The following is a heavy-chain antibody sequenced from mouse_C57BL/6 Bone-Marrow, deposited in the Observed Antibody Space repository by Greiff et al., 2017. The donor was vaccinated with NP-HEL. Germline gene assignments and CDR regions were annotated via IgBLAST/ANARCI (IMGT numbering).Heavy chain of an antibody. CDR2: IHPNSGST. Sequence: VQLQQPGAELVKPGASVKLSCKASGYTFTSYWMHWVKQRPGQGLEWIGMIHPNSGSTNYNEKFKSKATLTVDKSSSTAYMQLSSLTSEDSAVYYCARGTTGLAKGFAYWGQGTLVTVSA. J-gene: IGHJ3*01. V-gene: IGHV1-64*01. CDR1: GYTFTSYW. CDR3: ARGTTGLAKGFAY. D-gene: IGHD1-1*01.